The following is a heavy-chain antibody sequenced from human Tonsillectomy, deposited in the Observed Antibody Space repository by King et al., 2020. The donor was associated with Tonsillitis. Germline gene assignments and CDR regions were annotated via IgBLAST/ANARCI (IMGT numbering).Heavy chain of an antibody. CDR1: GFTFSSYA. CDR2: LSYDGGTK. Sequence: VQLVESGGGVVQPGRSLRLSCAASGFTFSSYAMHWVRQAPGKGLEWVSSLSYDGGTKYYADSVKGRFTISRDNSKNTLYLQLDSLRAEDTALYFCARDTVRATAFDLWGQGTMVTVSS. CDR3: ARDTVRATAFDL. V-gene: IGHV3-30-3*01. J-gene: IGHJ3*01.